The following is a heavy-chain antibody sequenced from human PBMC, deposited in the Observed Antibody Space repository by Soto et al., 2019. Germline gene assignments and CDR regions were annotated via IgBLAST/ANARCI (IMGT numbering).Heavy chain of an antibody. J-gene: IGHJ4*02. D-gene: IGHD3-10*01. V-gene: IGHV3-21*01. Sequence: EVQLVESGGGLVAPGGSLRLSCAASGFTFSTYSMNWVRQAPGKGLEWVSSITSNNNYIHYAASVEGRFTISRDNAKNSLYLQMNSLRVEDTAVYYCGRDTNFFASGCGVDYWGQGTLVTVSS. CDR1: GFTFSTYS. CDR3: GRDTNFFASGCGVDY. CDR2: ITSNNNYI.